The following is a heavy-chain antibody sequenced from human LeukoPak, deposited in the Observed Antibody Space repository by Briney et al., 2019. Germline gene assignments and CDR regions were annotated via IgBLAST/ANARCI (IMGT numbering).Heavy chain of an antibody. Sequence: GESLKISCKGSGYSFTSHWIGSVRQMPGKGLEWMGSIYPGDFDTRYSPSFQGQVSISADRSITTAYLQWSSLKASDSALYYCARRDSRGLGDDYWGQGTRVTVSS. D-gene: IGHD3-10*01. CDR1: GYSFTSHW. V-gene: IGHV5-51*01. CDR3: ARRDSRGLGDDY. J-gene: IGHJ4*02. CDR2: IYPGDFDT.